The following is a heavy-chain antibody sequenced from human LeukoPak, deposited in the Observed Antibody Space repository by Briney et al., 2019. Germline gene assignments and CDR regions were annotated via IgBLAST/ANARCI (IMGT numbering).Heavy chain of an antibody. D-gene: IGHD4/OR15-4a*01. CDR2: INLYSGAT. V-gene: IGHV1-2*02. CDR3: ARVGGANYYYLDY. CDR1: GYTFTDYY. J-gene: IGHJ4*02. Sequence: GSSVKVSCKASGYTFTDYYMHWVRQAPGQGLEWMGWINLYSGATNYAQKFQGRVTMTRDTSISTADMELSSLTSDDTAVYYCARVGGANYYYLDYWGQGTLVTVSS.